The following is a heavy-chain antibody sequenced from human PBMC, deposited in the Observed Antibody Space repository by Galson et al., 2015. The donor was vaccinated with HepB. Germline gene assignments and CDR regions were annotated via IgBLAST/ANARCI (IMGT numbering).Heavy chain of an antibody. Sequence: SVKVSCKASGGTFSSYAISWVRQAPGQGLEWMGGIIPIFGIANYAQKFQGRVTITADKSTSTAYMGLSSLRSEDTAVYYCARIDDPNYYYGMDVWGQGTTVTVSS. CDR3: ARIDDPNYYYGMDV. CDR2: IIPIFGIA. CDR1: GGTFSSYA. J-gene: IGHJ6*02. V-gene: IGHV1-69*10. D-gene: IGHD1-1*01.